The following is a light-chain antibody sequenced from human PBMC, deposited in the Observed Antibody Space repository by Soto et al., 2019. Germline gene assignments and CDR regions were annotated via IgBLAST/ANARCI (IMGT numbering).Light chain of an antibody. Sequence: VMTQSPLSLPVTHGESASISCRSRQSLLHSDGNTYLYWYLQKPGQSLQLLIYVGSNRASGVPDRFSGSGSGTDFTLKISRVEAEDVGIYYCMQAVQPPWTFGGGTKVDIK. CDR3: MQAVQPPWT. CDR2: VGS. V-gene: IGKV2-28*01. J-gene: IGKJ4*02. CDR1: QSLLHSDGNTY.